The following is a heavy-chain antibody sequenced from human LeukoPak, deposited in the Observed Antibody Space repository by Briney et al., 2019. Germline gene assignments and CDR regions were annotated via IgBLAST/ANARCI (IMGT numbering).Heavy chain of an antibody. CDR1: GYTFTGYY. CDR3: ASSMVRGVINLM. D-gene: IGHD3-10*01. CDR2: INPNSGGT. J-gene: IGHJ4*02. V-gene: IGHV1-2*06. Sequence: ASMKVSCKASGYTFTGYYMHWVRQAPGQGLEWMGRINPNSGGTNYAQKFQGRVTMTRDTSISTAYMELSRPRSDETAVYYCASSMVRGVINLMWGQGTLVTVSS.